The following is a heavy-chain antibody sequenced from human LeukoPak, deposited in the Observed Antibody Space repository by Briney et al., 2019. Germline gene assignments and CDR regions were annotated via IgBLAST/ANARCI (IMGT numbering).Heavy chain of an antibody. D-gene: IGHD1-26*01. Sequence: GGSPRLSCAASGFIFSSYAMHWVRQAPGKGLEYVSGIRSNGDNTYYADSVKGRFTISRDNSKNTLYLQMNSLRAEDTAVYYCAKGGSSGSNYGDLGYWGQGTLVTVSS. J-gene: IGHJ4*02. CDR2: IRSNGDNT. CDR1: GFIFSSYA. CDR3: AKGGSSGSNYGDLGY. V-gene: IGHV3-64*04.